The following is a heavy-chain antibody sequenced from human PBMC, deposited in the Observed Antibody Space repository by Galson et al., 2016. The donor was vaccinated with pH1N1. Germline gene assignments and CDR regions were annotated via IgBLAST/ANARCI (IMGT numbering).Heavy chain of an antibody. D-gene: IGHD2-15*01. CDR2: VSHSGTT. CDR3: AREDLVVGEGWDSGVDL. Sequence: SETLSLTCAVSRDSVSSYSYWSWVRQPPGKGLEWIGEVSHSGTTKYNPSLKSRVTIAVDESNNQLSLKLSSVTAADTAVYYCAREDLVVGEGWDSGVDLWGQGTTVTVSS. CDR1: RDSVSSYSY. V-gene: IGHV4-4*02. J-gene: IGHJ6*01.